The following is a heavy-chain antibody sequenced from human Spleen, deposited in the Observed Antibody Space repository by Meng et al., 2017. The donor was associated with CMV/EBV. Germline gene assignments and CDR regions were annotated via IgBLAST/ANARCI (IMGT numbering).Heavy chain of an antibody. J-gene: IGHJ3*01. CDR3: ARTRVPGYCGSTSCPDAFDV. CDR2: INPNSDVT. Sequence: ASVKVSCKASGYTFLDFYVHWVRQAPGQGLEWMGWINPNSDVTNYAQKFQGRVTMTRDTSITTAYMELSRLRSDDTAVYFCARTRVPGYCGSTSCPDAFDVWGQGTMVTVSS. V-gene: IGHV1-2*02. CDR1: GYTFLDFY. D-gene: IGHD2-2*01.